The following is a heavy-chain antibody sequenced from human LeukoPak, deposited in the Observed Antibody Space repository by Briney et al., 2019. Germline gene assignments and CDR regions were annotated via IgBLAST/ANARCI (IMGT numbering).Heavy chain of an antibody. J-gene: IGHJ5*02. CDR1: GYTFINND. CDR3: ARDGGRCASCYGGFDP. Sequence: ASVKVSCKTSGYTFINNDINWVRQATGQGLEWMGWKNPNSGEAVYAQKLQGRVNMTRNTSISTAYMELRSLRSEDTAVYYCARDGGRCASCYGGFDPWGQGTLVTVSS. D-gene: IGHD2-15*01. V-gene: IGHV1-8*01. CDR2: KNPNSGEA.